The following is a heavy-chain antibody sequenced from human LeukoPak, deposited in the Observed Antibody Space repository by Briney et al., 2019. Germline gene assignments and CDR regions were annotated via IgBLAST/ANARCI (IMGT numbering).Heavy chain of an antibody. CDR3: ATVSLVRYFDWLLPNVYYYYGRDV. V-gene: IGHV1-24*01. CDR1: GYTLTELS. J-gene: IGHJ6*02. D-gene: IGHD3-9*01. Sequence: ASVKVSCKVSGYTLTELSMHWVRQAPGKGLEWMGGFDPEDGETIYAQKFQGRVTMTEDTSTDTAYMELSSLRSEDTAVYYCATVSLVRYFDWLLPNVYYYYGRDVWGQGTTVTVSS. CDR2: FDPEDGET.